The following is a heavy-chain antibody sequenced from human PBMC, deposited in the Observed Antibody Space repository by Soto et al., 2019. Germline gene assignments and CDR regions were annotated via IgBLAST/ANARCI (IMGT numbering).Heavy chain of an antibody. Sequence: PSETLSLTCTVSGGSISSGGYYWSWIRQHPGKGLEWIGYIYYSGSTYYNPSLKSRVTISVDTSKKQFSLKLSSVTAADTAVYFCVMVRGVISWFDPWGQGTLVTVSS. J-gene: IGHJ5*02. V-gene: IGHV4-31*03. CDR1: GGSISSGGYY. CDR2: IYYSGST. D-gene: IGHD3-10*01. CDR3: VMVRGVISWFDP.